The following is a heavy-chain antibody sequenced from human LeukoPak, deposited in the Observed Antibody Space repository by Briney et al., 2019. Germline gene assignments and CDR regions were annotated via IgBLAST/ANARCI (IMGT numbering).Heavy chain of an antibody. J-gene: IGHJ4*02. CDR2: IVVGSGNT. D-gene: IGHD3-10*01. V-gene: IGHV1-58*01. Sequence: VASVKVSCKASGFTFTSSVVQWVRQARGQRLEWIGWIVVGSGNTNYAQEFQERVTITRDMSTSTAYMELSSLRFEDTAVYYCAADRAGSYLRFVYWGQGTPVTVSS. CDR3: AADRAGSYLRFVY. CDR1: GFTFTSSV.